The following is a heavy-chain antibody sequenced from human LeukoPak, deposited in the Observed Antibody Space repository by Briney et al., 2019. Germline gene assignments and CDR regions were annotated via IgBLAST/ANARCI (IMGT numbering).Heavy chain of an antibody. V-gene: IGHV4-39*01. Sequence: SETLSLTCTVSGGSISSSSYYWGWIRQPPGKGLEWIGSIYYSGSTYYNPSLKSRVTISVDTSKNQFSLKLSSVTAADTAVYYCARGARGYFDYWGQGTLVTVSS. CDR3: ARGARGYFDY. J-gene: IGHJ4*02. CDR2: IYYSGST. CDR1: GGSISSSSYY.